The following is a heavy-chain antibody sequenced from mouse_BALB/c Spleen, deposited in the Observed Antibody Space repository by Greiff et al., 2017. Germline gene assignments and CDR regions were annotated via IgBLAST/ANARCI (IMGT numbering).Heavy chain of an antibody. CDR2: INSNGGST. J-gene: IGHJ2*01. D-gene: IGHD2-14*01. CDR3: ARHRYRYPFDY. CDR1: GFTFSSYY. Sequence: EVKLMESGGGLVKLGGSLKLSCAASGFTFSSYYMSWVRQTPEKRLELVAAINSNGGSTYYPDTVKGRFTISRDNAKNTLYLQMSSLKSEDTALYYCARHRYRYPFDYWGQGTTLTVSS. V-gene: IGHV5-6-2*01.